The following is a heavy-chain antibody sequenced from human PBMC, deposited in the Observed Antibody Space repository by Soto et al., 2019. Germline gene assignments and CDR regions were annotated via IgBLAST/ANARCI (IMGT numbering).Heavy chain of an antibody. J-gene: IGHJ6*02. CDR3: ARLHYDYYYGMDV. CDR2: IYYSGST. V-gene: IGHV4-39*01. Sequence: QLQLQESGPGLVKPSETLSLTCTVSGGSISSSSYYWGWIRQPPGKGLEWIGSIYYSGSTYYNPSLKSRVTISVDTSKNQSSLKQSSVTAADTAVYYCARLHYDYYYGMDVWGQGTTVTVSS. CDR1: GGSISSSSYY.